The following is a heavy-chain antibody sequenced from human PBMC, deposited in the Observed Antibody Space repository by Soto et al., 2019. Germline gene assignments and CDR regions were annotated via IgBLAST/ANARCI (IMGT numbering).Heavy chain of an antibody. J-gene: IGHJ4*02. CDR2: ISGSGGST. Sequence: PGGSLRLSCAASGFTFSSYAMSWVRQAPGKGLEWVSAISGSGGSTYYADSVKGRFTISRDNSKNTLYLQMNSLRAEDTAVYYCAKDPLGYYGSGSYLFDYWGQGTLVTVSS. V-gene: IGHV3-23*01. CDR1: GFTFSSYA. CDR3: AKDPLGYYGSGSYLFDY. D-gene: IGHD3-10*01.